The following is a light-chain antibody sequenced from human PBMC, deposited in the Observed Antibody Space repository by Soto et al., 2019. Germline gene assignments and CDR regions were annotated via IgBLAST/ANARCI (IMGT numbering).Light chain of an antibody. V-gene: IGKV3-11*01. CDR3: QQRSDWTRT. J-gene: IGKJ1*01. CDR1: QSIGTY. Sequence: EIVLTQSPVTLSLSPGERATLSCRASQSIGTYLAWYQQKPDQAPRLLIYHASNRATGIPARFNGSGSGTDFTLTISSLEPEDFAVYYCQQRSDWTRTFGQGTKVEVK. CDR2: HAS.